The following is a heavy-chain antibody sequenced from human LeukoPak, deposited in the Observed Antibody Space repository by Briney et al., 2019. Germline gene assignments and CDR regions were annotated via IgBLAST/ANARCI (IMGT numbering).Heavy chain of an antibody. D-gene: IGHD3-10*01. V-gene: IGHV3-21*01. CDR2: ISSSSSYI. CDR3: ARDIPKRRFGELFLSTPGY. J-gene: IGHJ4*02. CDR1: GFTFSSYS. Sequence: GGSLRLSCAASGFTFSSYSMNWVRQAPGKGLEWVSCISSSSSYIYYADSVKGRFTISRDNAKNSLYLQMNSLRAEDTAVYYCARDIPKRRFGELFLSTPGYWGQGTLVTVSS.